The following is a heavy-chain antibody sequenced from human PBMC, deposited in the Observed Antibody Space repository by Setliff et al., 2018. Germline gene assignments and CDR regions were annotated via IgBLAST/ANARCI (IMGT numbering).Heavy chain of an antibody. CDR2: INPNSGGT. Sequence: ASVKVSCKASGYTFTGYYMHWVRQAPGQGLERMGWINPNSGGTNYAQKFQGWVTITRDTSASTAYMELSSLTSEDTAIYYCARGDVYSGSYYHFDYWGQGTLVTVSS. CDR3: ARGDVYSGSYYHFDY. D-gene: IGHD1-26*01. J-gene: IGHJ4*02. CDR1: GYTFTGYY. V-gene: IGHV1-2*04.